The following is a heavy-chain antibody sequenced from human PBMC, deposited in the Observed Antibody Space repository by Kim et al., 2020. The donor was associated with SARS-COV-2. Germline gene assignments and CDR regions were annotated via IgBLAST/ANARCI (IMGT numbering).Heavy chain of an antibody. V-gene: IGHV5-51*01. CDR3: ARIGDY. J-gene: IGHJ4*02. Sequence: YPSDYDTRYSPSFQGQVTISADKSISTAYLQWSSLKASDTAMYYCARIGDYWGQGTLVTVSS. CDR2: YPSDYDT. D-gene: IGHD2-15*01.